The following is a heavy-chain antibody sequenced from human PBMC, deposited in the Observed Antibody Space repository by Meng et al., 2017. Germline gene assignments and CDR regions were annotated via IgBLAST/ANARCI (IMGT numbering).Heavy chain of an antibody. CDR1: GYTSTSYG. CDR3: AREGGGHCSGGSCYLNWFDP. J-gene: IGHJ5*02. Sequence: QFHVVRAGAEETKPGASGKVPCKASGYTSTSYGISWVRQAPGQGLEWMGWISAYNGNTNYAQKLQGRVTMTTDTSTSTAYMELRSLRSDDTAVYYCAREGGGHCSGGSCYLNWFDPWGQGTLVTVSS. D-gene: IGHD2-15*01. V-gene: IGHV1-18*01. CDR2: ISAYNGNT.